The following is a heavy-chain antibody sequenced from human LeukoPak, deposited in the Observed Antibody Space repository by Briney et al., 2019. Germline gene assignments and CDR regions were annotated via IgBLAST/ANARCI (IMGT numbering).Heavy chain of an antibody. CDR2: INPSGGST. V-gene: IGHV1-46*01. CDR1: GYTFTSYY. D-gene: IGHD3-10*01. J-gene: IGHJ4*02. Sequence: ASVKVSCKASGYTFTSYYMHWVRQAPGQGLEWMGIINPSGGSTSYAQKFQGRVTMTRDTSTSTVYMELSSLRSEDTAVYYCARDSLLLWFGETFDYWGQRTLVTVSS. CDR3: ARDSLLLWFGETFDY.